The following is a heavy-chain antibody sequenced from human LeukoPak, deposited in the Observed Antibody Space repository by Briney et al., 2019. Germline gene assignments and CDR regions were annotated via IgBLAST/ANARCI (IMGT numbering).Heavy chain of an antibody. CDR3: AKGYGSGNYIIDY. J-gene: IGHJ4*02. V-gene: IGHV3-23*01. CDR2: ISGGAGST. CDR1: GFTFSNYA. Sequence: PGGSLRLSCAASGFTFSNYAMNWVRQSPGKGLEWVSSISGGAGSTYYGDSVKGRFTISRDNSKNTLYLQMNSLRAEDTAVYYCAKGYGSGNYIIDYWGQGTLVTVSS. D-gene: IGHD3-10*01.